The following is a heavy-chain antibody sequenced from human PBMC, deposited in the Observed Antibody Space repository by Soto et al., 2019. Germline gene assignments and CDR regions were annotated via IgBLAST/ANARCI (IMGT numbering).Heavy chain of an antibody. CDR2: IIPIFGTA. J-gene: IGHJ4*02. V-gene: IGHV1-69*13. D-gene: IGHD2-8*01. CDR1: GGTFSSYA. CDR3: ARDRTYCTNGVCYNFDY. Sequence: SVKVSCKASGGTFSSYAISWVRQAPGQGLEWMGGIIPIFGTANYAQKFQGRVTITADESTSTAYMELSSLRSEDTAVYYCARDRTYCTNGVCYNFDYWGQGTLVTVSS.